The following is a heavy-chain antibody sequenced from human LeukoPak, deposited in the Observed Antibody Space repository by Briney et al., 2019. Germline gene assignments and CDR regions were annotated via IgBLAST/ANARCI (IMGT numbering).Heavy chain of an antibody. D-gene: IGHD1/OR15-1a*01. CDR3: ARQGHESRNNPRGGMDV. CDR2: ISGSGDDT. Sequence: PGGSLRLSCAASGFTFNKYVVSWVRQAPGKGLEWVSSISGSGDDTYYADSVKGRFTISRDNSKNTLFLQMNSLRAEDAAVYYCARQGHESRNNPRGGMDVWGQGTTVTVSS. CDR1: GFTFNKYV. V-gene: IGHV3-23*01. J-gene: IGHJ6*02.